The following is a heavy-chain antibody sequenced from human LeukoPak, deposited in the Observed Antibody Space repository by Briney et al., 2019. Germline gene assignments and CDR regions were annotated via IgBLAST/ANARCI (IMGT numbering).Heavy chain of an antibody. J-gene: IGHJ3*02. CDR1: GFTFSSYA. D-gene: IGHD3-3*01. Sequence: GGSLRLSCAASGFTFSSYAMSWVRQAPGKGLEWVSAISGSGGSTYYADSVKGRFTISRDNSKNTLYLQMNSLRAEDTAVYYCAKDHDFWSGYSDAFDIWGQGTMVTVSS. CDR2: ISGSGGST. CDR3: AKDHDFWSGYSDAFDI. V-gene: IGHV3-23*01.